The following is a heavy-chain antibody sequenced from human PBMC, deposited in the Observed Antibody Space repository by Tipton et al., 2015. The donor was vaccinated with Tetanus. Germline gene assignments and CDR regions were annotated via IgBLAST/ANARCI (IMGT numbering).Heavy chain of an antibody. Sequence: LRLSCTVSGASVRSLNHYWSWLRQPPGKPLEWISDIYYSGATEYNPSLQSRVTTSLHASQRQFSLKLTSVTAADTAVYYCATMTPVDWYFDLWGRGTLVTVSS. CDR3: ATMTPVDWYFDL. CDR1: GASVRSLNHY. CDR2: IYYSGAT. V-gene: IGHV4-61*01. J-gene: IGHJ2*01. D-gene: IGHD4-23*01.